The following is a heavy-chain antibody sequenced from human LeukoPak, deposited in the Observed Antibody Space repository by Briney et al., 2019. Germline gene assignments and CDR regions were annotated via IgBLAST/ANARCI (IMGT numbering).Heavy chain of an antibody. CDR2: IYPGDSDT. CDR1: GYAFASYW. V-gene: IGHV5-51*01. J-gene: IGHJ1*01. D-gene: IGHD4-11*01. Sequence: GESLKISCRVSGYAFASYWIGWVRQVPGKGLEWMGIIYPGDSDTRYSPSFQGQVTISADKSISTAYLQWSSLKASDTAMYYCARLHNYDEYFQHWGQGTLVTVSS. CDR3: ARLHNYDEYFQH.